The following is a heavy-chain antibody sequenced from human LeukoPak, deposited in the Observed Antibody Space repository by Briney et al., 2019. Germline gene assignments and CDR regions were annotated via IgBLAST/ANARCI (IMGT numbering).Heavy chain of an antibody. Sequence: GGSLRLSCAASGFTFSSYSMNWVHQAPGKGLEWVSSISSSSSYIYYADSVKGRFTISRDNAKNSLYLQMNSLRAEDTAVYYCARDVITIFGVAPNWFDPWGQGTLVTVSS. J-gene: IGHJ5*02. D-gene: IGHD3-3*01. V-gene: IGHV3-21*01. CDR2: ISSSSSYI. CDR3: ARDVITIFGVAPNWFDP. CDR1: GFTFSSYS.